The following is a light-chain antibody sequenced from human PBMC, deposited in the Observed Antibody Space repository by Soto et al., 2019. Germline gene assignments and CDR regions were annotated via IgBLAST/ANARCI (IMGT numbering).Light chain of an antibody. CDR1: QSVRSY. J-gene: IGKJ2*01. Sequence: EIVLTQSPATLSLSPGERATLSCRASQSVRSYLAWYQQKPGQAPRLLIYDASIRATGIPTRFSGSGSGTDFTLTISSLEPVDVAFYYWQQRNLWYTFVQGTKLDLK. CDR2: DAS. V-gene: IGKV3-11*01. CDR3: QQRNLWYT.